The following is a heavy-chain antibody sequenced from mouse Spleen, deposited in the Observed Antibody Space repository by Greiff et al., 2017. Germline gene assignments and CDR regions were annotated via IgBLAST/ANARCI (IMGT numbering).Heavy chain of an antibody. CDR3: ATNWDDDWYFDV. J-gene: IGHJ1*01. Sequence: EVMLVESGGGLVKLGGSLKLSCAASGFTFSNYAMSWVRQTPEKRLEWVATISSGGGNTYYPDSVKGRFTISRDNAKNTLYLQMSSLKSEDTAMYYCATNWDDDWYFDVWGAGTTVTVSS. D-gene: IGHD4-1*01. V-gene: IGHV5-9*01. CDR2: ISSGGGNT. CDR1: GFTFSNYA.